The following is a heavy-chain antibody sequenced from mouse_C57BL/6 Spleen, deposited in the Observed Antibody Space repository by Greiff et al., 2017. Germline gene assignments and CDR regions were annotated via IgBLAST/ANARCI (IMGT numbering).Heavy chain of an antibody. Sequence: QLQQSGPGLVQPSQSLSITCPVSGFSLTSYGVPWVRQSPGKGLEWLGVIWSGGSTDYNGAFNSRRSISEDKSKSQVFFKMNSLQAEGTAIYYCASDGKGMCFGVWGTGTTVTVSS. D-gene: IGHD2-1*01. V-gene: IGHV2-2*01. CDR2: IWSGGST. J-gene: IGHJ1*03. CDR1: GFSLTSYG. CDR3: ASDGKGMCFGV.